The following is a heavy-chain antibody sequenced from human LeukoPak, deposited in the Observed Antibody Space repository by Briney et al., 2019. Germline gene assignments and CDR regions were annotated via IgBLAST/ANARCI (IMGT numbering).Heavy chain of an antibody. CDR2: IYYSGST. D-gene: IGHD2-21*02. J-gene: IGHJ4*02. CDR3: AREVVTALHYFDY. Sequence: PSETLSLTCTVSGDSIRSYSWSWIRQPPGKGLEWIGYIYYSGSTNYNPSLKSRVTISVDTSKNQFSLKLSSVTAADTAVYYCAREVVTALHYFDYWGQGTLVTVSS. CDR1: GDSIRSYS. V-gene: IGHV4-59*12.